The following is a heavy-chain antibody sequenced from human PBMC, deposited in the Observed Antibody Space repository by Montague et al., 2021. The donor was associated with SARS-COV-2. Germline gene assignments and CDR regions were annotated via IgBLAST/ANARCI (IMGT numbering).Heavy chain of an antibody. CDR3: ASLTLGYCSSTSCYSDWFDP. CDR2: INHSGSI. J-gene: IGHJ5*02. D-gene: IGHD2-2*02. CDR1: GGSFSGYY. V-gene: IGHV4-34*01. Sequence: SETLSLTCAVYGGSFSGYYWSWIRQPPGKGLEWIGEINHSGSINHNPSLKSRVTISVDTSKNQFSLKLSSVTAADTAVYYCASLTLGYCSSTSCYSDWFDPWGQGTLVTVSS.